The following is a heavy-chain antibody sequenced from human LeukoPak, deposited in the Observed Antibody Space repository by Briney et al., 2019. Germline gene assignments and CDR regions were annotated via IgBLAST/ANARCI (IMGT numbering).Heavy chain of an antibody. CDR3: ARDRRVRAAAGIVGVSSRNWFDP. CDR1: GYTFTGYY. J-gene: IGHJ5*02. CDR2: INPNSGGT. D-gene: IGHD6-13*01. Sequence: ASVKVSCKASGYTFTGYYMHWVRQAPGQGLEWMGWINPNSGGTNYAQKFQGRVTMTRDTSISTAYMELSRLRSDDTAVYHCARDRRVRAAAGIVGVSSRNWFDPWGQGTLVTVSS. V-gene: IGHV1-2*02.